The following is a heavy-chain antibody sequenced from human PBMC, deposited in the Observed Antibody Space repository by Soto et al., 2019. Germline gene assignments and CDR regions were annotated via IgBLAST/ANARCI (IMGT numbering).Heavy chain of an antibody. V-gene: IGHV4-31*03. CDR2: IYYSGST. D-gene: IGHD4-17*01. J-gene: IGHJ6*02. CDR1: GGSISSGGYY. Sequence: TSETLSLTCTVSGGSISSGGYYWSWIRQHPGKGLEWIGYIYYSGSTYYNPSLKSRVTISVDTSKNQFSLKLSSVTAADTAVYYCASLRSYYYGMDVWGQGTTVTVSS. CDR3: ASLRSYYYGMDV.